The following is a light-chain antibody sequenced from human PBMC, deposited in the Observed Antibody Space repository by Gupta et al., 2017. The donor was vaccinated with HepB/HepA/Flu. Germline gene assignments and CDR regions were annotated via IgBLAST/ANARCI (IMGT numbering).Light chain of an antibody. CDR2: AAS. CDR3: QQSYSTPFT. CDR1: QSISSY. Sequence: IQMTQSPSSLSASVGDRVTITCRGSQSISSYLNWYQQKPGKAPKLLIYAASSLQSGVPSRFSGSGSGTDFTLTISSLQPEDFATYYCQQSYSTPFTFGPGTKVDIK. J-gene: IGKJ3*01. V-gene: IGKV1-39*01.